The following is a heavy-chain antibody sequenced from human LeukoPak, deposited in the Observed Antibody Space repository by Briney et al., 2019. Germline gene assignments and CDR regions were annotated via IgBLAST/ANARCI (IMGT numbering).Heavy chain of an antibody. V-gene: IGHV3-21*01. J-gene: IGHJ4*02. CDR1: GCTFISDS. CDR2: ISSSSRYL. CDR3: ARPLNKQLWFDY. D-gene: IGHD5-18*01. Sequence: GGALRLSFAGSGCTFISDSMNWVRQAPGKGREGVSSISSSSRYLYYADSVKGRFPICRDNAKNSLYLQMNSLRPEDTAVYYCARPLNKQLWFDYGGQGPLATVSS.